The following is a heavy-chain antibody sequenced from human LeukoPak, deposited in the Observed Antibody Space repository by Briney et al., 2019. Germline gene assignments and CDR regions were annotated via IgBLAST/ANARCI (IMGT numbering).Heavy chain of an antibody. CDR1: GYTFTSYA. CDR3: ARGTPLVVVAATMDY. J-gene: IGHJ4*02. V-gene: IGHV1-18*01. D-gene: IGHD2-15*01. CDR2: ISAYNGNT. Sequence: ASVKVSCKASGYTFTSYAMNWVRQAPGQGLEWMGWISAYNGNTNYAQKLQGRVTMTTDTSTSTAYMELRSLRSDDTAVYYCARGTPLVVVAATMDYWGQGTLVTVSS.